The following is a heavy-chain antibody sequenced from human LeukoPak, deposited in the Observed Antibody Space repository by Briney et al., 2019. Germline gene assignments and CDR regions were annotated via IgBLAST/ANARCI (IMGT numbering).Heavy chain of an antibody. J-gene: IGHJ4*02. CDR2: ISSSGSTI. CDR3: ARIMGLRFLYYFDY. V-gene: IGHV3-48*03. Sequence: GGSLRLSCAASGFTFSSYEMNWVRQARGKGLEWVSYISSSGSTIYYADSVKGRFTISRDNAKNSLYLQMNSGRAEYTAVYYCARIMGLRFLYYFDYWGQGTLVTVSS. CDR1: GFTFSSYE. D-gene: IGHD5-12*01.